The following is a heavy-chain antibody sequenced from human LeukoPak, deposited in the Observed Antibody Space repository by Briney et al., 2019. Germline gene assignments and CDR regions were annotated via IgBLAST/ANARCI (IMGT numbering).Heavy chain of an antibody. Sequence: SSETLSLTCTVSGGSISSYYWSWIRQPPGKGLEWIGYIYYSGSTNYNPSLKSRVTISVDTSKNQFSLKLSSVTAADTAVYYCARASGYTSYGMDVWGKGTTVTVSS. D-gene: IGHD3-22*01. V-gene: IGHV4-59*08. J-gene: IGHJ6*04. CDR1: GGSISSYY. CDR2: IYYSGST. CDR3: ARASGYTSYGMDV.